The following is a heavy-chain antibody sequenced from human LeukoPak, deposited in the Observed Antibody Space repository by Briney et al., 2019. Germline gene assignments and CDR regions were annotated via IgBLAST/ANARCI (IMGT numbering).Heavy chain of an antibody. CDR3: ASDPYDFAYYCDY. J-gene: IGHJ4*02. CDR2: ISGSGGST. D-gene: IGHD3-3*01. CDR1: GFTFSNYW. Sequence: GGSLRLSCAASGFTFSNYWMSWVRQAPGKGLEWVSAISGSGGSTYYADSVKGRFTISRDNSKNTVYLQMNSLRAEDTAVYYCASDPYDFAYYCDYWGQGTLVTVSS. V-gene: IGHV3-23*01.